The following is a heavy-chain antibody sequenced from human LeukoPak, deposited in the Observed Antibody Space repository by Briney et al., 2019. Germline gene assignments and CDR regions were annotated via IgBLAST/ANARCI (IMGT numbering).Heavy chain of an antibody. V-gene: IGHV4-59*12. J-gene: IGHJ6*03. CDR2: IYNSGST. D-gene: IGHD7-27*01. Sequence: SETLSLTCTVSGGSISTYYWSWIRQPPGKGLEWVGYIYNSGSTDYNPSLKSRVTISVDTSKDQFSLKLSSVTAADTAVYYCARDGSNWGSAYYYMDVWGKGTTVTVSS. CDR1: GGSISTYY. CDR3: ARDGSNWGSAYYYMDV.